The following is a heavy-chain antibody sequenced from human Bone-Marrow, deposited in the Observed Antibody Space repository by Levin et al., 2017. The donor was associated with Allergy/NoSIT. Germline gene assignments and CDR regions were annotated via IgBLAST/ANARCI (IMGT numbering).Heavy chain of an antibody. D-gene: IGHD4/OR15-4a*01. CDR1: GFSFSSYS. J-gene: IGHJ4*02. CDR2: ISNSGSYT. V-gene: IGHV3-21*01. CDR3: ATNRVLYPLTHYRY. Sequence: GGSLRLSCAASGFSFSSYSVTWVRQAPGRGLEWVSSISNSGSYTHYADSVKGRFTISRDNAGNSVYLQMNRLTSEDTAVYYCATNRVLYPLTHYRYWGQGTLVTVSS.